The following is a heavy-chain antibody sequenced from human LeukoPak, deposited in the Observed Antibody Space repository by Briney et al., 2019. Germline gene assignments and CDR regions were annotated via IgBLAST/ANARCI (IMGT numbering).Heavy chain of an antibody. CDR3: ARGGTGLSFDY. CDR1: GFTFSNAW. CDR2: ISSSSSYI. J-gene: IGHJ4*02. Sequence: GGSLRLSCAASGFTFSNAWMNWVRQAPGKGLEWVSSISSSSSYIYYADSVKGRFTISRDNAKNSLYLQMNSLRAEDTAVYYCARGGTGLSFDYWGQGTLVTVSS. V-gene: IGHV3-21*01. D-gene: IGHD3-16*01.